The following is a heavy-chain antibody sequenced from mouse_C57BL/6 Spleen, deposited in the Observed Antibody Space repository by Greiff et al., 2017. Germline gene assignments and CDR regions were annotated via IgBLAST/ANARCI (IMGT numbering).Heavy chain of an antibody. CDR3: AMGTVVATGYFDY. CDR1: GYTFTSYW. D-gene: IGHD1-1*01. V-gene: IGHV1-74*01. CDR2: IHPSDSDT. J-gene: IGHJ2*01. Sequence: VQLQQPGAVLVKPGASVKVSCKASGYTFTSYWMHWVKQRPGQGLEWIGRIHPSDSDTNYNQKFKGKATLTVDKSSSTAYMQLSSLTSEDSAVYYCAMGTVVATGYFDYWGQGTTLTVSS.